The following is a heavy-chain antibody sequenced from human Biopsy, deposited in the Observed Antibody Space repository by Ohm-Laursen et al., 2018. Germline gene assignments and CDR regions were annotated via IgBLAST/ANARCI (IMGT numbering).Heavy chain of an antibody. CDR2: SHYTGHI. D-gene: IGHD5-12*01. Sequence: SETLSLTCFVSGDTISTYYWNWIRQTPGKGLEWIGYSHYTGHIRINPSLNSRATISVDTSKDQSSLKLSSLTAADTAIYYCARNRVDVVKVTTIGWNFDLWGRGTLVTVS. CDR3: ARNRVDVVKVTTIGWNFDL. V-gene: IGHV4-59*08. J-gene: IGHJ2*01. CDR1: GDTISTYY.